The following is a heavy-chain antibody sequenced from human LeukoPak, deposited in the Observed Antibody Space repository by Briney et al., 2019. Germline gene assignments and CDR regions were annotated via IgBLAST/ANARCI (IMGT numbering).Heavy chain of an antibody. V-gene: IGHV3-7*01. J-gene: IGHJ6*03. CDR2: IKQDGSEK. D-gene: IGHD2-2*02. CDR3: ARDGRGYCSSTSCYTDYYYYMDV. Sequence: GGSLRLSCAASGITLGSYAMSWVRQAPGKGLEWVANIKQDGSEKYYVDSVKGRFTISRDNAKNSLYLQMNSLRAEDTAVYYCARDGRGYCSSTSCYTDYYYYMDVWGKGTTVTVSS. CDR1: GITLGSYA.